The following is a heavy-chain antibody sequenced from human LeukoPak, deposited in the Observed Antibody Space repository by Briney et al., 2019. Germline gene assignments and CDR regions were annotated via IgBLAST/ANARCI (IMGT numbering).Heavy chain of an antibody. CDR3: ASASRNYYDSSGYEADAFDI. Sequence: PGGSLRLSCAASGFTFRSYSMNWVRKAPGKGLKWVSSISSSSSYIYYADSVKGRFTISRDNAKNSLYLQMNSLRAEDTAVYYCASASRNYYDSSGYEADAFDIWGQGTMVTVSS. CDR1: GFTFRSYS. CDR2: ISSSSSYI. D-gene: IGHD3-22*01. V-gene: IGHV3-21*01. J-gene: IGHJ3*02.